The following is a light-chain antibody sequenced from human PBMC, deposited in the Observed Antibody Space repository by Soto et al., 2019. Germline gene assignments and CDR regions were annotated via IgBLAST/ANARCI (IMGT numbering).Light chain of an antibody. V-gene: IGKV3-15*01. CDR1: QSVTNT. CDR3: QQYYTWPVT. J-gene: IGKJ4*01. Sequence: IVMTQSPATLSVSPGERVTISCRASQSVTNTLAWYQHKPGQAPRLLISYASRGATGIPARSSGSGSGTDSPPTINRLQSEDSAVYYRQQYYTWPVTFGGGTKVDI. CDR2: YAS.